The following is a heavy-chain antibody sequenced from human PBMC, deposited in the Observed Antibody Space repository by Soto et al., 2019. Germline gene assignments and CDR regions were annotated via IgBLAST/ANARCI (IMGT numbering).Heavy chain of an antibody. V-gene: IGHV1-18*01. D-gene: IGHD6-19*01. CDR2: ISAYNGNT. CDR3: ARDPKSSGWRGGFLDI. Sequence: ASVKVSCKASGYTFTSYGISWVRQAPGQGLEWMGWISAYNGNTNYAQKLQGRVTMTTDTSTSTAYMERRGRRSADTAGYYCARDPKSSGWRGGFLDIGGKGTRAT. J-gene: IGHJ3*02. CDR1: GYTFTSYG.